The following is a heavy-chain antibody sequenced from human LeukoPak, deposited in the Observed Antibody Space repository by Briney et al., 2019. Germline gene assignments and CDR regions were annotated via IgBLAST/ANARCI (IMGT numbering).Heavy chain of an antibody. Sequence: SETLSLTCAVYGGSFSGYYWSWIRQPPGKGLEWIGEINHSGSTNYNPSLKSRVTISVDTSKNQFSLKLGSVTAADTAVYYCATRTDIVVVPAGFDPWGQGTLVTVSS. CDR3: ATRTDIVVVPAGFDP. D-gene: IGHD2-2*01. CDR1: GGSFSGYY. J-gene: IGHJ5*02. CDR2: INHSGST. V-gene: IGHV4-34*01.